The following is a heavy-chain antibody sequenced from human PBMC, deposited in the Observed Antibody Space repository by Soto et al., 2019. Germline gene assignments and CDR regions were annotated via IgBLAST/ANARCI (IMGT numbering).Heavy chain of an antibody. CDR3: AKGTDCGADCHSYDTFDI. Sequence: GGSLRLSCAASGFTVNNTAMTWVRQAPGKGLEWVSAFSGRSKSTYYATSVKGRFTISKDNSKNTLYLQMNSLRAEDTALYYCAKGTDCGADCHSYDTFDIWGQGTVVTVSS. CDR2: FSGRSKST. J-gene: IGHJ3*02. CDR1: GFTVNNTA. D-gene: IGHD2-21*02. V-gene: IGHV3-23*01.